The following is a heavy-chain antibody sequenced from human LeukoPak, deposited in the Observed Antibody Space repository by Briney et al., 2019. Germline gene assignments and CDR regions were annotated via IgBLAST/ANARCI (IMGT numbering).Heavy chain of an antibody. CDR3: AKGEYGSGSYPPDY. V-gene: IGHV3-30*02. D-gene: IGHD3-10*01. Sequence: PGGSLRLSCAASGFNFNNYGMHWVRRAPGKGLEWVAFIRYDGSNKYYADSVKGRFTISRDNSKNRLYLQMNSLRAEDTAVYYCAKGEYGSGSYPPDYWGQGTLVTVSS. CDR2: IRYDGSNK. J-gene: IGHJ4*02. CDR1: GFNFNNYG.